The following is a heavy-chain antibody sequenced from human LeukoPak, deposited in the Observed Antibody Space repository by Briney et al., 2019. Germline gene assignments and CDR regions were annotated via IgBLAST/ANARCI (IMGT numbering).Heavy chain of an antibody. D-gene: IGHD1-26*01. CDR1: GLTLSNYN. V-gene: IGHV3-48*04. CDR3: ARLSGTGYFDL. Sequence: GGSLRFSCAASGLTLSNYNMNWVSQAPGKGVEWISYISVGSDATYYADSVTGRFTISRDTAKNSLILQMNSLRAGDTALYFCARLSGTGYFDLWGQGTLVTVSS. CDR2: ISVGSDAT. J-gene: IGHJ4*02.